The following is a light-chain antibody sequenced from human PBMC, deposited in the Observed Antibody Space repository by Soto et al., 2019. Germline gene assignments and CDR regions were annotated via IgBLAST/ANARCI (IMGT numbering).Light chain of an antibody. CDR2: AAS. Sequence: DIQMTQSPSSLSASVGDRVTITCRASQGISSYLAWYQQKPGKVPKVLIYAASTLHSGVPSRFSGSGSGTEFTLTISNVQPEDVATYYFQQYYSAPETFGQGTKVEIK. CDR3: QQYYSAPET. V-gene: IGKV1-27*01. J-gene: IGKJ1*01. CDR1: QGISSY.